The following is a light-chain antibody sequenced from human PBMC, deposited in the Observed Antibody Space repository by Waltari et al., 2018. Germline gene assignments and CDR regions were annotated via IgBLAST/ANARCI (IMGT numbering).Light chain of an antibody. CDR2: DDI. CDR3: SSYSSVDSPYV. V-gene: IGLV2-14*03. J-gene: IGLJ1*01. CDR1: PNDIGGFNY. Sequence: QSALTQPASVSGSPGQSIIISCTGTPNDIGGFNYVSLYQKHPGKGPKLIIFDDISRPSGVSDRFSASKSGNTASLTISGLHPEDEADYYCSSYSSVDSPYVFGTGTWVTVL.